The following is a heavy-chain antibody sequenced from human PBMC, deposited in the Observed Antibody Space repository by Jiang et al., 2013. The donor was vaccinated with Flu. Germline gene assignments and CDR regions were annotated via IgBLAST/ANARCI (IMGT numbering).Heavy chain of an antibody. CDR1: GFTFSSYA. V-gene: IGHV3-30-3*01. Sequence: GRSLRLSCAASGFTFSSYAMHWVRQAPGKGLEWVAVISYDGSNKYYADSVKGRFTISRDNSKNTLYLQMNSLRAEDTAVYYCAREFRLGVTYYFDYWGQGTLVTVSS. CDR2: ISYDGSNK. D-gene: IGHD3-22*01. J-gene: IGHJ4*02. CDR3: AREFRLGVTYYFDY.